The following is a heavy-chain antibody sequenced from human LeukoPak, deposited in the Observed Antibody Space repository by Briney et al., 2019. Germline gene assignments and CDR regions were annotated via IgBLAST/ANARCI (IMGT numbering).Heavy chain of an antibody. D-gene: IGHD3-10*01. J-gene: IGHJ5*02. CDR1: GGFISTYY. V-gene: IGHV4-4*07. CDR2: IYTSGST. Sequence: PSETLSLTCTVSGGFISTYYWSWIRQPAGKGLEWIGRIYTSGSTNCNPSLKSRVTMSVDTSKNQFSLKLSSVTAADTAVYYCARDPMGGGFDPWGQGTLVTVSS. CDR3: ARDPMGGGFDP.